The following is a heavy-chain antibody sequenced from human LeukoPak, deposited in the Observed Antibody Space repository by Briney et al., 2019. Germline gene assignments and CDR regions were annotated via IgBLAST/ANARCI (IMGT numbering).Heavy chain of an antibody. CDR2: LFTGGNA. D-gene: IGHD5-12*01. CDR3: ARGLRWDSGNDWGPEH. CDR1: GDSMNGYY. V-gene: IGHV4-4*07. Sequence: PSETLSLTCSVSGDSMNGYYWIWIRQTAGKGLEWIGRLFTGGNAECNPSLKSRVTMSVQTSKSQFSLKLTSVTAADTAIYYCARGLRWDSGNDWGPEHRGQGVLVTVSS. J-gene: IGHJ4*02.